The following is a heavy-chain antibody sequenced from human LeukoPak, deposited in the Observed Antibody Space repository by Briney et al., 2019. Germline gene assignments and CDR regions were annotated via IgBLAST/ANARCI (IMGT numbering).Heavy chain of an antibody. J-gene: IGHJ6*02. D-gene: IGHD4-23*01. CDR2: ISWNSGSI. CDR3: AKDIGMGPIPENGGNSHYYYYYGMDV. CDR1: GFTFDDYA. V-gene: IGHV3-9*01. Sequence: PGGSLRLSCAASGFTFDDYAMHWVRQAPGKGLEWVSGISWNSGSIGYADSVKGRFTISRDNAKNSLYLQMNSLRAEDTALYYCAKDIGMGPIPENGGNSHYYYYYGMDVWGQGTTVTVSS.